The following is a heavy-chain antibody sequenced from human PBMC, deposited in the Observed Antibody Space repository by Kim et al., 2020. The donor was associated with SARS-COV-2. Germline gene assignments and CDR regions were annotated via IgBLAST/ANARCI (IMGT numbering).Heavy chain of an antibody. CDR2: IYYSGST. V-gene: IGHV4-31*03. Sequence: SETLSLTCTVSGGSISSGGYYWSWIRQHPGKGLEWIGYIYYSGSTYYNPSLKSRVTISVDTSKNQFSLKLSSVTAADTAVYYCARGGNWNYGRIDYWGQGTLVTVSS. J-gene: IGHJ4*02. CDR3: ARGGNWNYGRIDY. CDR1: GGSISSGGYY. D-gene: IGHD1-7*01.